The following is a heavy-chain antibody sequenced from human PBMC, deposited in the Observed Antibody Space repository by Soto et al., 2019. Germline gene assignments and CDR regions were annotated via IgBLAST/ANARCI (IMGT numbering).Heavy chain of an antibody. V-gene: IGHV3-23*01. J-gene: IGHJ4*02. CDR3: AGPGYSSQDY. CDR1: GVTFSSFA. CDR2: ISGRGDDT. D-gene: IGHD5-18*01. Sequence: EVQLLESGGGLVQPGGSLRLSCAASGVTFSSFALSWVRQAPGKGLEWVSAISGRGDDTDYADSVKGRFTISRDNSKNTLYLQMNSLRAEDTAVDYCAGPGYSSQDYWGQGALVTVSS.